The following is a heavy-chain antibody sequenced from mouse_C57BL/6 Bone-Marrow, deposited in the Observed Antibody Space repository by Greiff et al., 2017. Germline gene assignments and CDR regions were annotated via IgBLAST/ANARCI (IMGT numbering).Heavy chain of an antibody. Sequence: VQLKQSVAELVRPGASVKLSCTASGFNIKNTYMHWVKQRPEQGLEWIGRIDPANGNTKYAPKFQGKATITADSSSNTAYLQLSSLTSEDTAIYYCARSAYRGYYAMDYWGQGTSVTVSS. CDR3: ARSAYRGYYAMDY. V-gene: IGHV14-3*01. D-gene: IGHD2-14*01. CDR1: GFNIKNTY. CDR2: IDPANGNT. J-gene: IGHJ4*01.